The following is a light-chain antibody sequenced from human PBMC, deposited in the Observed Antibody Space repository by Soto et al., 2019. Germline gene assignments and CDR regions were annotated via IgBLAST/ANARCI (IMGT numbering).Light chain of an antibody. J-gene: IGKJ4*01. CDR2: DVS. V-gene: IGKV3-20*01. Sequence: IELTQSPGTLSLSPGDRATLSCRASQRVPTKYLAWFQQKPGQAPRLLMNDVSNRVTGVPDRFSGSGSESDFTLTISRLDPEDFAVYYCQHYGDSPSFGGGTKVEMK. CDR3: QHYGDSPS. CDR1: QRVPTKY.